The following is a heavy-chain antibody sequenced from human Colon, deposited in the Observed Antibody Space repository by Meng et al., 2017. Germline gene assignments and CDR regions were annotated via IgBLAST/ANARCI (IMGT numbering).Heavy chain of an antibody. D-gene: IGHD1-26*01. J-gene: IGHJ4*02. CDR1: GYTFTALD. CDR2: INPNSGET. Sequence: QVQLGQSGAEVKKPGASVRVSCKASGYTFTALDINWVRQATGQGLEWMGWINPNSGETGYAQKFQGRFTMTRDTSISTFYMELSSLTSDDTAVYYCARGIWEGFDYWGQGALVTAPQ. V-gene: IGHV1-8*01. CDR3: ARGIWEGFDY.